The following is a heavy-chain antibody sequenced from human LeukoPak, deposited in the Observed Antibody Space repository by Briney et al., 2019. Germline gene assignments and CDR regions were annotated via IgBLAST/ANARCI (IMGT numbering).Heavy chain of an antibody. CDR1: GFTFSSYA. CDR3: ARGNRDYYDSSGREYFQH. V-gene: IGHV3-30-3*01. D-gene: IGHD3-22*01. CDR2: ISYDGSNK. J-gene: IGHJ1*01. Sequence: GRSLRLSCAASGFTFSSYAMHWVRQAPGRGLEWVAVISYDGSNKYYADSVKGRFTISRDNSKNTLYLQMNSLRAEDTAVYYCARGNRDYYDSSGREYFQHWGQGTLVTVSS.